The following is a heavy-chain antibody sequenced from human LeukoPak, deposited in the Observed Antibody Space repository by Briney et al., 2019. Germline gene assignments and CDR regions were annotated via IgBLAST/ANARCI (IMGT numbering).Heavy chain of an antibody. V-gene: IGHV3-33*03. CDR1: GFKFSDFG. D-gene: IGHD2-2*01. Sequence: GGSLRLSCAASGFKFSDFGMHWVRQPPGKGLEWVAVIWHDGLNQFYAEAVKGRFSISRDNSQNTVYLQMNNVRIEDTARYYCEKGGPVTAGGPYFFDYWGQGTLVAVSS. CDR3: EKGGPVTAGGPYFFDY. J-gene: IGHJ4*02. CDR2: IWHDGLNQ.